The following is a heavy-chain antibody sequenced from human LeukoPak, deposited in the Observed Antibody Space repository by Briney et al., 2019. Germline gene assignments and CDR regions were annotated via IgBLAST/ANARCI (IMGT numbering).Heavy chain of an antibody. CDR1: RGSISGDY. J-gene: IGHJ3*01. CDR2: IHTSGTT. CDR3: AKVFHD. V-gene: IGHV4-4*07. Sequence: SETLSLTCTVSRGSISGDYWSWIRQPAGKGLEWIGLIHTSGTTNYNPSLKSRVTMSLDTSKNQFSLKLSSVTAADTAVYYCAKVFHDWGQGTMVTVSS.